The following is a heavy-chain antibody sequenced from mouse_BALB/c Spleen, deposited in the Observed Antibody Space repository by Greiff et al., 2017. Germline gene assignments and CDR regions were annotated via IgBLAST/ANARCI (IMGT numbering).Heavy chain of an antibody. Sequence: EVQLQQSGPELMKPGASVKISCKASGYSFTSYYMHWVKQSHGKSLEWIGYIDPFNGGTSYNQKFKGKATLTVDKSSSTAYMHLSSLTSEDSAVYYCARGDGNSFAYWGQGTLVTVSA. CDR1: GYSFTSYY. J-gene: IGHJ3*01. CDR3: ARGDGNSFAY. CDR2: IDPFNGGT. D-gene: IGHD2-1*01. V-gene: IGHV1S135*01.